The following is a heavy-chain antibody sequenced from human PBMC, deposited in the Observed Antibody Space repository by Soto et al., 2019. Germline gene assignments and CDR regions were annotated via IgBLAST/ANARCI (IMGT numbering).Heavy chain of an antibody. J-gene: IGHJ6*03. Sequence: EVHLLESGGGLVQPGGSLRLSCAASGFSFNIYVMKWVRQAPGKGLECVSAISAGGGNTYYADSVKGRFTISRDNSKNTLYLQMNSLRADDTAVYYCAKAPTYDYYYYMDVWGKGTTVTVSS. CDR3: AKAPTYDYYYYMDV. CDR2: ISAGGGNT. CDR1: GFSFNIYV. V-gene: IGHV3-23*01.